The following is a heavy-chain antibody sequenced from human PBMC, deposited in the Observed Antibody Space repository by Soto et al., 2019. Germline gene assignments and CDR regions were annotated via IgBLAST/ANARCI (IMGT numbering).Heavy chain of an antibody. Sequence: TSGTLSLTCAASGYSISSGSFWGWIRQPPGKGLEWIGSIYHSGSTYYNPSLKSRVTISVDTSKNQFSLKLSSVTAADTAVYYCARGNIVVVPAAPMYNNWFDPWGQGTLVTVSS. CDR3: ARGNIVVVPAAPMYNNWFDP. D-gene: IGHD2-2*01. J-gene: IGHJ5*02. CDR1: GYSISSGSF. V-gene: IGHV4-38-2*01. CDR2: IYHSGST.